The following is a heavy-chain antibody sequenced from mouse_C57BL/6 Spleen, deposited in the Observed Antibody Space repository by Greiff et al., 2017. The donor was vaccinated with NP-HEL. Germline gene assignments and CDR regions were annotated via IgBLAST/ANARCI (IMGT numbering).Heavy chain of an antibody. Sequence: VQLQQSGAELVKPGASVKLSCKASGYTFTSYWMQWVKQRPGQGLEWIGEIDPSDSYTNYNQKFKGKATLTVDKSSSTAYMQLSSLTSEDSAVYYCAREGGAYWGQGTLVTVSA. CDR2: IDPSDSYT. V-gene: IGHV1-50*01. CDR3: AREGGAY. CDR1: GYTFTSYW. J-gene: IGHJ3*01.